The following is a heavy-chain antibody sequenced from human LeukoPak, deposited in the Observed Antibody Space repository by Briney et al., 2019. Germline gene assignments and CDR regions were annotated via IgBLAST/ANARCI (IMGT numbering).Heavy chain of an antibody. V-gene: IGHV1-8*01. CDR2: MNPNSGNT. CDR1: GYTFTSYD. D-gene: IGHD6-13*01. Sequence: ASVKVSCKASGYTFTSYDINWVRQATGQGLEWMGWMNPNSGNTGYAQKFQGRVTMTRNTSISTAYMELSSLRSEDTAVYYCALKYSSSFSPLVGQSKEFDYWGQGTLVTVSS. CDR3: ALKYSSSFSPLVGQSKEFDY. J-gene: IGHJ4*02.